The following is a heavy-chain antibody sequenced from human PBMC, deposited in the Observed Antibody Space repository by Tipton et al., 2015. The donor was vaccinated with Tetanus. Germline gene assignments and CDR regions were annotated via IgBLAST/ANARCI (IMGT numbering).Heavy chain of an antibody. J-gene: IGHJ4*02. CDR3: ARGEAAGMQGFGY. V-gene: IGHV1-69*01. CDR1: GRTFSTFP. CDR2: IIPVFGTP. Sequence: QLVQSGAEVKKPGSSVKVSCKFSGRTFSTFPINWVRQAPGQGLEWMGQIIPVFGTPNNAHNFQGRVTITADESTSTAYLEVNSLRSEDTAVYYCARGEAAGMQGFGYWGQGTQVTVSS. D-gene: IGHD6-13*01.